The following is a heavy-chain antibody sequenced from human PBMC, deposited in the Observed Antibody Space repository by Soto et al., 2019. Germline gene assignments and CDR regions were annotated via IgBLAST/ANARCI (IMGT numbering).Heavy chain of an antibody. CDR1: GFTFSSYA. V-gene: IGHV3-23*01. CDR3: AKFEKYGDYTWGDAFDI. D-gene: IGHD4-17*01. CDR2: ISGSGGST. Sequence: GGSLRLSCAASGFTFSSYAMSWVRQAPGKGLEWVSAISGSGGSTYYADSVKGRFTISRDNSKNTRYLQMNSLRAEDTAVYYCAKFEKYGDYTWGDAFDIWGQGTMVTVSS. J-gene: IGHJ3*02.